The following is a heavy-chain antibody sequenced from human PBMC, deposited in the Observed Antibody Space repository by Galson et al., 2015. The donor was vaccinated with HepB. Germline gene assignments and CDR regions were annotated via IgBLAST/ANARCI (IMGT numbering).Heavy chain of an antibody. D-gene: IGHD3-10*01. CDR3: AKVFGSYMVRGLFDY. V-gene: IGHV3-30*18. CDR2: ISYDGSNK. Sequence: SLRLSCAASGFTFSSYGMHWVRQAPGKGLEWVAVISYDGSNKYYADSVKGRFTISRDNSKNTLYLQMNSLRAEDTAVYYCAKVFGSYMVRGLFDYWGQGTLVTVSS. J-gene: IGHJ4*02. CDR1: GFTFSSYG.